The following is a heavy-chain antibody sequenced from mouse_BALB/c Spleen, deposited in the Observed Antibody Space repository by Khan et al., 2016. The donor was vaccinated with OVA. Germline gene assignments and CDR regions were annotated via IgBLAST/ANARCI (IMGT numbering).Heavy chain of an antibody. V-gene: IGHV1S33*01. D-gene: IGHD2-3*01. Sequence: ESGPELVKPGALVKISCKASGYTFTNYDINWVKQRPGQGLEWIGWIYPVDGSTKYNEKFKGKATLPAEKSSSTAYMQLSSLTSENAAVYLCARSDDGYYVPFAYWCQGTLVTVSA. J-gene: IGHJ3*01. CDR3: ARSDDGYYVPFAY. CDR1: GYTFTNYD. CDR2: IYPVDGST.